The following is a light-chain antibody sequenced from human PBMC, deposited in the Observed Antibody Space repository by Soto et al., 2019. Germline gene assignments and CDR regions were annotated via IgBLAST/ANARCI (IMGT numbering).Light chain of an antibody. V-gene: IGKV3-15*01. J-gene: IGKJ2*01. CDR1: QSVSDN. Sequence: EIVMTQSPATLSVSPGERATLSCRASQSVSDNLAWYQQKPGQAPRLLIYGASTRATGIPARFSGSGSGTEFTLSNCSLQSGDFAGYDCQQSNNWPYTFGQGTKLDI. CDR3: QQSNNWPYT. CDR2: GAS.